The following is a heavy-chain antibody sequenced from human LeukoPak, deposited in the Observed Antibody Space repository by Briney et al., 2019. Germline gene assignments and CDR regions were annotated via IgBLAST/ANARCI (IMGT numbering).Heavy chain of an antibody. V-gene: IGHV3-21*01. J-gene: IGHJ2*01. D-gene: IGHD2-2*01. Sequence: PGGSLRLSCAASGFTFSSYSMNWVRQAPGKGLEWVSSISSSSSYIYYADSVKGRFTISRDNAKSSLYLQMNSLRAEDTAVYYCARVRYCSSTSCFQGNWYFDLWGRGTLVTVSS. CDR1: GFTFSSYS. CDR2: ISSSSSYI. CDR3: ARVRYCSSTSCFQGNWYFDL.